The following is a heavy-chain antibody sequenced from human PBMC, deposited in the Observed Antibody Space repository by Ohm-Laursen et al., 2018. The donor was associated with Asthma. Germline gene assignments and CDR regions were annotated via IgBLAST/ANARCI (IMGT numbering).Heavy chain of an antibody. J-gene: IGHJ4*02. CDR3: ARGSYSSSFPCDY. CDR2: ISSDGSNQ. D-gene: IGHD6-13*01. V-gene: IGHV3-30*03. CDR1: GFTFSSYG. Sequence: SLRLSCSASGFTFSSYGMHWVRQAPGKGLEWVAVISSDGSNQYYGDSVKGRFTISRDNSKNTLYLQMNSLRAEDTAVYYCARGSYSSSFPCDYWGQGTLVTVSS.